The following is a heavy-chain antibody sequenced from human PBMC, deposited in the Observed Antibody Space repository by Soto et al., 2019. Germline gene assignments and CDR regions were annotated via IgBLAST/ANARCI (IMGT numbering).Heavy chain of an antibody. Sequence: QVQLQESGPGLVKPSETLSLTCTVSGGTISRYYWSWIRQPPGKGLEWIGYMYNTGSTVYNPSFKSRGTISVDTSKNQFSLKLNSGTAADTAVYYCARDLWGYCGTDCYPLDVWGQGTTVTVSS. CDR2: MYNTGST. J-gene: IGHJ6*02. CDR1: GGTISRYY. CDR3: ARDLWGYCGTDCYPLDV. D-gene: IGHD2-21*02. V-gene: IGHV4-59*01.